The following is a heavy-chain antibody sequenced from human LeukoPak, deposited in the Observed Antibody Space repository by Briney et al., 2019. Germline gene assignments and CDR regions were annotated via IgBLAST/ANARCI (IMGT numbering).Heavy chain of an antibody. CDR1: GYTFTSYD. V-gene: IGHV1-8*03. D-gene: IGHD2-15*01. J-gene: IGHJ4*02. CDR3: ARGGQRKYCSGGSCDKRGREQYYFDY. CDR2: MNSNSGNT. Sequence: ASVKVSRKASGYTFTSYDINWVRQATGQGLEWMGWMNSNSGNTGYAQKFQGRVTITRNTSISTAYIELSSLRSEDTAVYYCARGGQRKYCSGGSCDKRGREQYYFDYWGQGTLVTVSS.